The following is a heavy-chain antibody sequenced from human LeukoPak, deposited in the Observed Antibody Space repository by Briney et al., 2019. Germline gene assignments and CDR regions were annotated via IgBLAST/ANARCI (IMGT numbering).Heavy chain of an antibody. Sequence: GGTLRLSCAASGFTFNTYGMSWVRQAPGGVLEWVSAISRDGGDTFYADSVEGRLTISRDNSKNTLYLQMKSLRAEDTALYYCAKLGHTSGYYARHSDYWGQGTLVTVSS. J-gene: IGHJ4*02. V-gene: IGHV3-23*01. D-gene: IGHD3-22*01. CDR1: GFTFNTYG. CDR3: AKLGHTSGYYARHSDY. CDR2: ISRDGGDT.